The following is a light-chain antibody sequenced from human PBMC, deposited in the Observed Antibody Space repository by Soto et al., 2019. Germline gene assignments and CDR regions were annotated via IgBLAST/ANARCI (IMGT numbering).Light chain of an antibody. Sequence: DIQMTQSPSTLSASVGDRVTITCRASQGISSGLAWYQQKPGKDPKLLIYEVFSLESGVPSRFSGSGSGTDFTLTISSLQPDDFAPYYCQQYNSYPCTFGQGTKVEIK. CDR3: QQYNSYPCT. CDR2: EVF. J-gene: IGKJ1*01. V-gene: IGKV1-5*03. CDR1: QGISSG.